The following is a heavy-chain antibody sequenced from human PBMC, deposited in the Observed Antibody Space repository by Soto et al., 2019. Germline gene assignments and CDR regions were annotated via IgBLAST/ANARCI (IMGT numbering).Heavy chain of an antibody. CDR1: GGSISSGGYY. Sequence: TLSLTCTVSGGSISSGGYYWSWIRQHPGKGLEWIGYIYYSGSTYYNPSLKSRVTISVDTSKNQFSLKLSSVTAADTAVYYCARARYIVVVPAAMLPNWFDPWGKGTLVTVS. J-gene: IGHJ5*02. CDR3: ARARYIVVVPAAMLPNWFDP. D-gene: IGHD2-2*01. CDR2: IYYSGST. V-gene: IGHV4-31*03.